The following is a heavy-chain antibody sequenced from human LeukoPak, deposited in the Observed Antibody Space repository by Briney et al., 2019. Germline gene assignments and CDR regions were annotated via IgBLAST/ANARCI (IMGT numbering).Heavy chain of an antibody. J-gene: IGHJ6*02. V-gene: IGHV1-69*13. CDR2: IIPIFGTA. CDR1: GGTFSSYA. Sequence: SVKVSCKASGGTFSSYAISWVRQAPGQGLEWMGGIIPIFGTANYAQKFQGRVTINADESTSTAYMELSSLRSEDTAVYYCATPATLVVVVAATDYYYYGMDVWGQGTTVTVSS. CDR3: ATPATLVVVVAATDYYYYGMDV. D-gene: IGHD2-15*01.